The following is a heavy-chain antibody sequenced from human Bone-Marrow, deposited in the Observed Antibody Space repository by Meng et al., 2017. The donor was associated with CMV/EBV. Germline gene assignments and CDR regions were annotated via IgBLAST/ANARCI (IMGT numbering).Heavy chain of an antibody. CDR1: GFTFGDYA. Sequence: GGSLRLSCTASGFTFGDYAMSWVRQAPGKGLEWVGFIRSKAYGGTTEYAASVKGRFTISRDDSKSIAYLQMNSLKTEDTAVYYCASCRSDLSADYWGQGTLVTVSS. D-gene: IGHD2-15*01. CDR3: ASCRSDLSADY. J-gene: IGHJ4*02. CDR2: IRSKAYGGTT. V-gene: IGHV3-49*04.